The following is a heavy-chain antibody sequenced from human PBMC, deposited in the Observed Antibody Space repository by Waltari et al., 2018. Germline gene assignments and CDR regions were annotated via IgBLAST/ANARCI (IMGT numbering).Heavy chain of an antibody. V-gene: IGHV3-21*04. Sequence: EVQLVESGGGLVKPGGSLRLSCAASGFTFSSYSMNWVRQAPGKGLEWVSSISSSSSYIYYADSVKGRFTISRDNAKNSLYLQMNSLRAEDTALYYCAKDKRGDSDAFDIWGQGTMVTVSS. CDR1: GFTFSSYS. CDR2: ISSSSSYI. J-gene: IGHJ3*02. CDR3: AKDKRGDSDAFDI. D-gene: IGHD2-21*02.